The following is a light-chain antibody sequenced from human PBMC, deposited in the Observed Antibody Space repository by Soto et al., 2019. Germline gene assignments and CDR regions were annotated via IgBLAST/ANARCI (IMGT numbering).Light chain of an antibody. CDR1: RSDVGGYNY. CDR2: EVS. V-gene: IGLV2-14*01. J-gene: IGLJ1*01. Sequence: QSVLTQPASVSGSPGQSISISCTGTRSDVGGYNYVSWYQQHPGKAPKLMIYEVSNRPSGVSDRFSGSKSGNTASLTISGLQAEDEADYYCSSYTSSSTYVFGPGTKVTVL. CDR3: SSYTSSSTYV.